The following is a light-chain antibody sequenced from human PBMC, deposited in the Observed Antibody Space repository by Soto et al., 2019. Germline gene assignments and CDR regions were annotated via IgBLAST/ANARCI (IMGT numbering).Light chain of an antibody. CDR1: QSVSTN. Sequence: EIVMTQSPATLSLSPGEGATLSCRASQSVSTNLAWYQQKPGQAPRLLIYSASIRATGIPGRFSGTGSGTELTLTISSLQSEDFAVYYCQQYNNWPPLTFGGGTKVEI. CDR2: SAS. V-gene: IGKV3D-15*01. J-gene: IGKJ4*01. CDR3: QQYNNWPPLT.